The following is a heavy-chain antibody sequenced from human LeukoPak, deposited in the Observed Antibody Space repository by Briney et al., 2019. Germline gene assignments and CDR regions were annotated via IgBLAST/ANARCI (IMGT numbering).Heavy chain of an antibody. CDR1: GYTFTSYD. D-gene: IGHD5/OR15-5a*01. J-gene: IGHJ6*03. Sequence: GASVKVSCKASGYTFTSYDINWVRQATGQGLEWMGWMNPNSGNTGYAQKFQGRVTMTRNTSISTAYMELSSLRSEDTAAYYCARARRVVYSVAARYYYMDVWGKGTTVTVSS. CDR3: ARARRVVYSVAARYYYMDV. CDR2: MNPNSGNT. V-gene: IGHV1-8*01.